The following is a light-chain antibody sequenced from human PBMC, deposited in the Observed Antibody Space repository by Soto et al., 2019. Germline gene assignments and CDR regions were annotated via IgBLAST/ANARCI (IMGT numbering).Light chain of an antibody. J-gene: IGKJ2*01. CDR2: GAS. V-gene: IGKV3-15*01. Sequence: EIVMTQSPASLSVSPGETATLSCRASQSISNSLAWYQQKPGQAPSLLIYGASTRATGIPARFSGSGSGTEFTLTLSSLQSEDSALYYCQQYNNWPPRTFGQGTKLEIK. CDR1: QSISNS. CDR3: QQYNNWPPRT.